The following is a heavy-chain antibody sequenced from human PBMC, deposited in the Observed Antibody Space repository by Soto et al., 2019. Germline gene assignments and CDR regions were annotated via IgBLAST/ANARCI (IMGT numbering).Heavy chain of an antibody. V-gene: IGHV4-61*01. CDR3: ARTHRITRYFRQDDY. CDR1: GGSVSSGSYY. Sequence: QVQLQESGPGLVKPSETLSLTCTVSGGSVSSGSYYWSWIRQPPGKGLEWIGYIYYSGSTNYNPSPTRRVPISLDKSNTPFSLKLSSVTAAVTAVYYCARTHRITRYFRQDDYWGQGTLVTVSS. D-gene: IGHD3-9*01. CDR2: IYYSGST. J-gene: IGHJ4*02.